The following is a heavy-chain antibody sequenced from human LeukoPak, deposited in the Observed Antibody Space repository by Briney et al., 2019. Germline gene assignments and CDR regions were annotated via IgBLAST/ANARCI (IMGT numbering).Heavy chain of an antibody. D-gene: IGHD3-22*01. Sequence: GGSLRLSCAASGFTFSSYWMSWVRQAPGKGLEWVANIKQDGSEKYYVDSVKGRFTTSRDNTKNSLYLQMNSLRAEDTAVYYCARAYYYDSSGYYYYGYWGQGTLVTVSS. CDR2: IKQDGSEK. CDR3: ARAYYYDSSGYYYYGY. CDR1: GFTFSSYW. V-gene: IGHV3-7*01. J-gene: IGHJ4*02.